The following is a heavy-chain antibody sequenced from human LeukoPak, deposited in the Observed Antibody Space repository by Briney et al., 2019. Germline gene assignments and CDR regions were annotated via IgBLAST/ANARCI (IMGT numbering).Heavy chain of an antibody. CDR3: AKFMGRYCSGGSCYFDY. D-gene: IGHD2-15*01. Sequence: GGSLRLSCAASGFTFSSYAMNWVRQAPGKGLEWVSAISGSGGSTYYADSVKGRFTISRDNSKNTLYLQMNSLRAEDTAVYYCAKFMGRYCSGGSCYFDYWGQGTLVTVSS. V-gene: IGHV3-23*01. J-gene: IGHJ4*02. CDR1: GFTFSSYA. CDR2: ISGSGGST.